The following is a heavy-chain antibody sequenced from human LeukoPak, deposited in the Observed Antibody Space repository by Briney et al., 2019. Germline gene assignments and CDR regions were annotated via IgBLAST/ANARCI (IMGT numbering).Heavy chain of an antibody. CDR2: IYYSGST. Sequence: SETLSLTCTVSGGSIGSGGYYWSWIRQHPGKGLEWIGYIYYSGSTYYNPSLKSRVTISVDTSKNQFSLRLNSVTAADTAVYYCARGGWLQYLSYDYWGQGTLVTVSS. J-gene: IGHJ4*02. CDR3: ARGGWLQYLSYDY. D-gene: IGHD4-11*01. V-gene: IGHV4-31*03. CDR1: GGSIGSGGYY.